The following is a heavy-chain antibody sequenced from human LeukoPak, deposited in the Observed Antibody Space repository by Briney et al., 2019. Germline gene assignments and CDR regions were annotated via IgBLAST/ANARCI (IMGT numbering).Heavy chain of an antibody. CDR2: ISSSSSYI. Sequence: GGSLRLSCAASGFTFSSYSMNWVRQAPGKGLEWVSSISSSSSYIYYADSVKGRFTISRDNAKNSLYLQMNSLRAEDTAVYYCASPPGLKNCSSTSCYVYYYMDVWGKGTTVTVSS. CDR1: GFTFSSYS. D-gene: IGHD2-2*01. CDR3: ASPPGLKNCSSTSCYVYYYMDV. J-gene: IGHJ6*03. V-gene: IGHV3-21*01.